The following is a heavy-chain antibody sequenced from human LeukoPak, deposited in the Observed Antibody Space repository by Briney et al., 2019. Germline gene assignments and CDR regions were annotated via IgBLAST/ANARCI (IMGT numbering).Heavy chain of an antibody. CDR1: GGSISSGDYY. CDR3: ARVPREYYGMDV. J-gene: IGHJ6*02. Sequence: PSQTLSLTCTVYGGSISSGDYYWSWIRQPPGKCLEWIGYIYYSGSTYYNPSLKSRVTISVDTSKNQFSLKLSSVTAADTAVYYCARVPREYYGMDVWGQGTTVTVSS. CDR2: IYYSGST. V-gene: IGHV4-30-4*01. D-gene: IGHD1-26*01.